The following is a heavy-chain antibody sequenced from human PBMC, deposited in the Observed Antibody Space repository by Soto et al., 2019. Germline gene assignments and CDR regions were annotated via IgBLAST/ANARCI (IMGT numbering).Heavy chain of an antibody. J-gene: IGHJ4*02. CDR2: IYPGDSDT. Sequence: PGESLKISCKGSGYSFTSYWIGWVRQMPGKGLEWMGIIYPGDSDTRYSPSFQGQVTISADKSISTAYLQWSSLKASDTAMYYCARRWVEMATDRVIYYFDYWGQGTLVTVSS. D-gene: IGHD5-12*01. V-gene: IGHV5-51*01. CDR1: GYSFTSYW. CDR3: ARRWVEMATDRVIYYFDY.